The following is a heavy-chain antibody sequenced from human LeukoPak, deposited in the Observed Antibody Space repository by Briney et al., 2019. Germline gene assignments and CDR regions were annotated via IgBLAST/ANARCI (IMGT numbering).Heavy chain of an antibody. CDR2: IRCDGSNK. V-gene: IGHV3-30*02. D-gene: IGHD2-2*01. Sequence: GGSLRLSCAASGFTFSSYGMHWVRQAPGKGLEWVAFIRCDGSNKYYADSVKGRFTISRDNSKNTLYLQMNSLRAEDTAVYYCAGSWDIVVVPAAMPCWFDPWGQGTLVTVSS. CDR1: GFTFSSYG. CDR3: AGSWDIVVVPAAMPCWFDP. J-gene: IGHJ5*02.